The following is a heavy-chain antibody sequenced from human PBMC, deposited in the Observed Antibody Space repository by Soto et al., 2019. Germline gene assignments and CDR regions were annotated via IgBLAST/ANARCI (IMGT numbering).Heavy chain of an antibody. V-gene: IGHV4-30-2*01. CDR3: ATAAGGRCSSTSCYTDPWFDP. Sequence: NPSETLSLTCAVSGGSISSGGYSWSWIRQPPGKGLEWIGYIYHSGSTYYNPSLKSRVTISVDRSKNQFSLKLSSVTAADTAVYYCATAAGGRCSSTSCYTDPWFDPWGQGTLVTVSS. D-gene: IGHD2-2*02. CDR1: GGSISSGGYS. J-gene: IGHJ5*02. CDR2: IYHSGST.